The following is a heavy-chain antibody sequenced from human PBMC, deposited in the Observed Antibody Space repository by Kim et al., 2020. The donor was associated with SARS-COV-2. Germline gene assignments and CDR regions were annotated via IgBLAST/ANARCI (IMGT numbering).Heavy chain of an antibody. D-gene: IGHD4-4*01. V-gene: IGHV4-34*01. CDR1: GGSFSGYY. J-gene: IGHJ6*02. CDR3: ARGPRQVTAYYYYGMDV. CDR2: INHSGST. Sequence: SETLSLTCAVYGGSFSGYYWSWIRQPPGKGLEWIGEINHSGSTNYNPSLKSRVTISVDTSKNQFSLKLSSVTAADTAVYYCARGPRQVTAYYYYGMDVWGQGTTVTVSS.